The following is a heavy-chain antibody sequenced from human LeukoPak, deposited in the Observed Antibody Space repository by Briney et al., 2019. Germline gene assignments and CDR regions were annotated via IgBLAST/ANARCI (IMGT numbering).Heavy chain of an antibody. J-gene: IGHJ5*02. V-gene: IGHV4-4*07. CDR1: GGSISSYY. CDR2: IYTSGST. CDR3: ARDSIVVVPAAISHWFDP. Sequence: PSETLSLTCTVSGGSISSYYWSWIRQPAGRGLEWIGRIYTSGSTNYNPSLKGRVTMSVDTSKNQFSLKLSSVTAADTAVYYCARDSIVVVPAAISHWFDPWGQGTLVTVSS. D-gene: IGHD2-2*02.